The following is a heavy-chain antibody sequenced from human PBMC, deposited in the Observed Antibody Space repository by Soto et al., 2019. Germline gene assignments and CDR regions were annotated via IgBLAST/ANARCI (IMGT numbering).Heavy chain of an antibody. CDR2: ISGGTT. V-gene: IGHV3-23*01. J-gene: IGHJ6*02. CDR3: ATRDRDTSGISHFYGTDV. D-gene: IGHD1-26*01. CDR1: GSTFSSDV. Sequence: EVQLLESGGGLVQPGGSLRLSCVASGSTFSSDVMSWVRQAPGKGLEWVSGISGGTTYYADSVQGRFTISRDDFKNTLFLQMNGLRAEDTAVLRCATRDRDTSGISHFYGTDVWGQGTTVTVSS.